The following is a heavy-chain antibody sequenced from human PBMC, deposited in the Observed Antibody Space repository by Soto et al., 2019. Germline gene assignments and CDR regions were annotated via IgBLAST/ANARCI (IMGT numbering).Heavy chain of an antibody. Sequence: GESLKISCKGSGYSFTSYWIGWVRQMPGKGLEWMGIIYPGDSDTRYSPSFQGQVTISADKSISTAYLQWSSLKASDTAMYYCARLLAMVRGVMSWFDPWGQGTLVTVSS. CDR1: GYSFTSYW. CDR3: ARLLAMVRGVMSWFDP. V-gene: IGHV5-51*01. CDR2: IYPGDSDT. D-gene: IGHD3-10*01. J-gene: IGHJ5*02.